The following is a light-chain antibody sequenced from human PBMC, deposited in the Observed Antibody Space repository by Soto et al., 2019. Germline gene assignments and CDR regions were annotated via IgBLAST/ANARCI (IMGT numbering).Light chain of an antibody. CDR2: GAS. V-gene: IGKV3-20*01. Sequence: EIVLTQSPGTLSSSPGERVTLSCRASQSVSTSYLAWYQQKPGQAPRLLIYGASSRATGIPDRFSGSGSGTEFTLTISRLEPDDFAVYYCQQYGSSPFTFGPGNRVDMK. J-gene: IGKJ3*01. CDR3: QQYGSSPFT. CDR1: QSVSTSY.